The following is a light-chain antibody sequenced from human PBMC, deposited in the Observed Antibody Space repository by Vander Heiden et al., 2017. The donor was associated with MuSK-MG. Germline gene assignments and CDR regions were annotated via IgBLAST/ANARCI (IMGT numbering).Light chain of an antibody. CDR3: QQYYTAPYT. Sequence: VMTQSQDSLAVSLGERATINCKSSQSILYYSNNKNYLAWYQQKPGQPPKLLIFWASTRESGVPDRFSGSGSGTDFTLTISSLQAEDVAVYYCQQYYTAPYTFGQGTKL. V-gene: IGKV4-1*01. CDR2: WAS. J-gene: IGKJ2*01. CDR1: QSILYYSNNKNY.